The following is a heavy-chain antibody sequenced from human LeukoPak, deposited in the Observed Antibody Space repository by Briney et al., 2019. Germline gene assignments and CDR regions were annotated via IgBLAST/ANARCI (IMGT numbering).Heavy chain of an antibody. V-gene: IGHV3-74*01. CDR1: GFTLSSYR. J-gene: IGHJ6*03. CDR3: VREVGDIIVVPGTLDQFYYYMDV. D-gene: IGHD2-2*01. CDR2: ISSDGITK. Sequence: PGGSLRLSCAASGFTLSSYRMNWVRRAPGKGLVWVSRISSDGITKTYADSVKGRFTISRDNAKNTLYLEVNSLRAEDTAVYYCVREVGDIIVVPGTLDQFYYYMDVWGKGTTVTVSS.